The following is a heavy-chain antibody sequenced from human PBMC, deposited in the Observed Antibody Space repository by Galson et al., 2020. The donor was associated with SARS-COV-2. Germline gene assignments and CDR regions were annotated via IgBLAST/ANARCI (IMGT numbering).Heavy chain of an antibody. Sequence: ESSETLSLTCTVSGGSISSYYWSWIRQPPGTGLEWLGYIYYSGSTNYNPSLKSRVTISVDTSKNEFSLKLSSVTAADTAVYYCAGHKLSSWYPIAEAVFDYWGQGTLVTVSS. V-gene: IGHV4-59*08. D-gene: IGHD6-13*01. CDR2: IYYSGST. CDR1: GGSISSYY. CDR3: AGHKLSSWYPIAEAVFDY. J-gene: IGHJ4*02.